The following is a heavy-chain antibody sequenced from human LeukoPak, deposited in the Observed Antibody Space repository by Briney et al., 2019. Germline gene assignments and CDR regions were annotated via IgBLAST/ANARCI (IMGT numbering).Heavy chain of an antibody. J-gene: IGHJ3*02. D-gene: IGHD3-22*01. CDR1: GGSISSYY. V-gene: IGHV4-4*07. CDR3: ARDTVGLVITGGCDAFDI. CDR2: IYTSGST. Sequence: PSETLSLTCTVSGGSISSYYWSWIRQPAGKGLEWIGRIYTSGSTNYNPSLKSRVTMSVDTSKNQFSLKLSSVTAADTAVYYCARDTVGLVITGGCDAFDIWGQGTMVTVSS.